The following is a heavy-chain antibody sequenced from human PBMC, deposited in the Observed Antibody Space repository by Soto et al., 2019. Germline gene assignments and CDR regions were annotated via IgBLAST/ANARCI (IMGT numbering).Heavy chain of an antibody. J-gene: IGHJ4*02. CDR1: GGSISSSSYY. D-gene: IGHD3-22*01. V-gene: IGHV4-39*01. CDR2: IYYSGST. CDR3: ARPKMDYDSTGYYFDY. Sequence: SETLSLTCTVSGGSISSSSYYWGWIRQPPGKGLEWIGSIYYSGSTYYTPSLKSRVTISLDTSKNQFSLKLSSVTAADTAVYYCARPKMDYDSTGYYFDYWGQGTLVTVSS.